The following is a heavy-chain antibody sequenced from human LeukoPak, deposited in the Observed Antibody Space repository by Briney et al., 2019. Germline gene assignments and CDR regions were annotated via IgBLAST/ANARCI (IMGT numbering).Heavy chain of an antibody. D-gene: IGHD2-21*02. Sequence: SETLSLTCTVSGYSISSGYYWGWIRQPPGKGLEWIGSIYHSGSTCYNPSLKSRVTISVDTSKNQFSLKLSSVTAADTAVYYCASPTSDPYCGGDCYSIYFDYWGQGTLVTVSS. V-gene: IGHV4-38-2*02. J-gene: IGHJ4*02. CDR1: GYSISSGYY. CDR3: ASPTSDPYCGGDCYSIYFDY. CDR2: IYHSGST.